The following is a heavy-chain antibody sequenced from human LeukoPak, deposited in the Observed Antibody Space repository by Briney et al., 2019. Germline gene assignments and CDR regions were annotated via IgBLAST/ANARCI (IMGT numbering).Heavy chain of an antibody. CDR2: IYYSGST. CDR3: ARTVLLWFGELNAFDY. V-gene: IGHV4-61*01. D-gene: IGHD3-10*01. CDR1: GGSISSSSYY. Sequence: SETLSLTCTVSGGSISSSSYYWSWIRQPPGKGLEWIGYIYYSGSTNYNPSLKSRVTISVDTSKNQFSLKLSSVTAADTAVYYCARTVLLWFGELNAFDYWGQGTLVTVSS. J-gene: IGHJ4*02.